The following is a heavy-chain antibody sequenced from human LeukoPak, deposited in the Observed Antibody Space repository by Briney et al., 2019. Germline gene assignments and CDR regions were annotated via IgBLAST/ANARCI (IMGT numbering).Heavy chain of an antibody. CDR2: ISAYNGNT. Sequence: GASVKDSCKASGYTFTSYGISWVRQAPGQGLEWMGWISAYNGNTNYAQKLQGRVTMTTDTSTSTAYMELRSLRSDDTAVYYCARGRIWIQLWSQTLDYWGQGTLVTVSS. CDR3: ARGRIWIQLWSQTLDY. V-gene: IGHV1-18*01. J-gene: IGHJ4*02. D-gene: IGHD5-18*01. CDR1: GYTFTSYG.